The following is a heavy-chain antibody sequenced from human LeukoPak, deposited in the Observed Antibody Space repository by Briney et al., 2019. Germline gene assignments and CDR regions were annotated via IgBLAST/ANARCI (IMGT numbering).Heavy chain of an antibody. V-gene: IGHV3-73*01. CDR2: IRRKGHGYAT. J-gene: IGHJ3*01. CDR1: GFTFSGSA. D-gene: IGHD4-17*01. Sequence: QPGGSLRLSCAASGFTFSGSAMHWVRQAYGKGVEWVGRIRRKGHGYATAYVASVQGRFTISTDDSKNTAYLQMNSLKTEDTAVYYCTRLVVDYGDYMDPFDVWGQGTMVTISS. CDR3: TRLVVDYGDYMDPFDV.